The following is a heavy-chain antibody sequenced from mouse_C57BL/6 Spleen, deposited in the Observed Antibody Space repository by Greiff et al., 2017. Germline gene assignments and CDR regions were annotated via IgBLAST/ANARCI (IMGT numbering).Heavy chain of an antibody. CDR2: ILPGSGST. CDR1: GYTFTGYW. D-gene: IGHD2-4*01. Sequence: QVQLQQSGAELMKPGASVKLSCKATGYTFTGYWIEWVKQRPGHGLEWIGEILPGSGSTNYNEKFKGKATFTADTSSNTAYMPLSILTTEDSAIYYCARRGDYDWFAYWGQGTLVTVSA. J-gene: IGHJ3*01. V-gene: IGHV1-9*01. CDR3: ARRGDYDWFAY.